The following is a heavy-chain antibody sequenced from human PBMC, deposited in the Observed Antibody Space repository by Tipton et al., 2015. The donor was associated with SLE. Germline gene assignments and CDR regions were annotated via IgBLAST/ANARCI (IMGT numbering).Heavy chain of an antibody. Sequence: QLVQSGGGVVLPGRSLRLSCAASGFTFSTFPMHWVRQAPGKGLEWVAGISSDGSTYNYADSVKGRFTISRDNSKKTLFLQMISLRDDDTAVFYCARDPGNWNYVFDYWGQGTLVTVSS. V-gene: IGHV3-30*04. CDR3: ARDPGNWNYVFDY. CDR2: ISSDGSTY. D-gene: IGHD1-7*01. J-gene: IGHJ4*02. CDR1: GFTFSTFP.